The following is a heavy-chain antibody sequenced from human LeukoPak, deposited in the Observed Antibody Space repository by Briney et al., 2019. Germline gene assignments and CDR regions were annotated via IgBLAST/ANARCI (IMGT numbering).Heavy chain of an antibody. CDR3: ARHRSSYYYGSGSYYNMVSYYYGMDV. D-gene: IGHD3-10*01. J-gene: IGHJ6*02. Sequence: SSETLSLTCTVSGGSISSYYWSWIRQPPGKGLEWIGCIYYSGGTNYNPSLKSRVTISVDTSKNQFSLKLSSVTAADTAVYYCARHRSSYYYGSGSYYNMVSYYYGMDVWGQGTTVTVSS. V-gene: IGHV4-59*08. CDR2: IYYSGGT. CDR1: GGSISSYY.